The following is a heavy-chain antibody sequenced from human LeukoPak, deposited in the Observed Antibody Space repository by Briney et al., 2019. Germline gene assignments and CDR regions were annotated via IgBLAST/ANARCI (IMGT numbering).Heavy chain of an antibody. CDR3: ARGFLEWLPTAWFDP. CDR2: IYYSGST. CDR1: GGSISGYY. V-gene: IGHV4-59*01. J-gene: IGHJ5*02. D-gene: IGHD3-3*01. Sequence: SETLSLTCTVSGGSISGYYWNWIRQPPGKGLEWIGHIYYSGSTDYNPSLKSRVTILVDTSKSQFSLRLSSVTAADTAMYYCARGFLEWLPTAWFDPWGQGTLVTVSS.